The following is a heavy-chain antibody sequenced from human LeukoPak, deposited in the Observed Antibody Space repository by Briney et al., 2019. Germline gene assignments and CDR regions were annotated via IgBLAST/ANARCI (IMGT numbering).Heavy chain of an antibody. CDR3: AKLLGYDFWSGYSHFDY. Sequence: GGSLRLSCAASGFTFSSYWMHWVRQAPGKGLVWVSRINSDGSSTYYADSVKGRFTISRDNSKNTLYLQMNSLRAEDTAVYYCAKLLGYDFWSGYSHFDYWGQGTLVTVSS. J-gene: IGHJ4*02. V-gene: IGHV3-74*01. CDR2: INSDGSST. D-gene: IGHD3-3*01. CDR1: GFTFSSYW.